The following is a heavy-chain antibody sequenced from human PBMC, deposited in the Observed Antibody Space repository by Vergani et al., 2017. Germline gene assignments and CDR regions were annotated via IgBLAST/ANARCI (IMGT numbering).Heavy chain of an antibody. CDR2: ISYDGSNK. CDR3: AKAPRIKLGGVISYYFDY. J-gene: IGHJ4*02. Sequence: QVQLVESGGGVVQPGRSLRLSCAASGFTFSSYGMHWVRPAPGKGLEWVAVISYDGSNKYYADSVKGRFTIPGDNSKNTLYLQMNSLRAEDTAVYYCAKAPRIKLGGVISYYFDYWGEGSLVTVYS. CDR1: GFTFSSYG. D-gene: IGHD3-16*02. V-gene: IGHV3-30*18.